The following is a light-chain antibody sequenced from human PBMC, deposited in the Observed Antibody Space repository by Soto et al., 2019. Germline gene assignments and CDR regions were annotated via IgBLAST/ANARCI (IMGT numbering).Light chain of an antibody. Sequence: QSALTQPAAVSGSPGQSITISCTGSSSDVGTYNLVSWYQQYPGKAPKLMIYATSKRPSGVSNRFSGSKSGDTASLTISGLQPEDEADYYCTSFARGSTLVFGGGTKLTVL. CDR2: ATS. CDR3: TSFARGSTLV. CDR1: SSDVGTYNL. V-gene: IGLV2-23*01. J-gene: IGLJ3*02.